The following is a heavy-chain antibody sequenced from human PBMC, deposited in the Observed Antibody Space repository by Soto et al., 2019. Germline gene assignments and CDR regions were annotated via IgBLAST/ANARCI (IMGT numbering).Heavy chain of an antibody. CDR2: IWNDGSNS. V-gene: IGHV3-33*01. Sequence: QVQLVESGGGVVQPGRSLRLSCAASGFTFNNYGMHWVRQAPGKGLERVAVIWNDGSNSYYANSEKGRFTISTDNSKNTLYLQMSSLRAEDTAVYYCARRQISPPTRVVASARGDMDVWGQGTTVTGSS. CDR3: ARRQISPPTRVVASARGDMDV. J-gene: IGHJ6*02. D-gene: IGHD2-2*01. CDR1: GFTFNNYG.